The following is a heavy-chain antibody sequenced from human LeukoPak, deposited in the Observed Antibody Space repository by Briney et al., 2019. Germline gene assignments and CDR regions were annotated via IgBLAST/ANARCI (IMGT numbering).Heavy chain of an antibody. Sequence: GGSLRLSCAASGFTFSSHGMNWVRQAPGKGLEWVSGISPSGGITYYTDSVKGRFTISRDNSKNTLYLQMNSLRAEDTAVYYCARVSGIQLWFGAFDIWGQGTMVTVSS. D-gene: IGHD5-18*01. CDR2: ISPSGGIT. J-gene: IGHJ3*02. CDR1: GFTFSSHG. V-gene: IGHV3-23*01. CDR3: ARVSGIQLWFGAFDI.